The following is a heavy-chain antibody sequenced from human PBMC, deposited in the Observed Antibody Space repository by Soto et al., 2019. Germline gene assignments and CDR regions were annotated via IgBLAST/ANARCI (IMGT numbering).Heavy chain of an antibody. J-gene: IGHJ4*02. CDR2: IYYSGST. Sequence: SETLSLTCTVSGGSVSSGSYYWSWIRQPPGKGLEWIGYIYYSGSTNYNPSLKSRVTISVDTSKNQFSLKLTSVTAADTAVYYCARRYGGNFDYWGQGTLVTVSS. CDR1: GGSVSSGSYY. CDR3: ARRYGGNFDY. D-gene: IGHD1-26*01. V-gene: IGHV4-61*01.